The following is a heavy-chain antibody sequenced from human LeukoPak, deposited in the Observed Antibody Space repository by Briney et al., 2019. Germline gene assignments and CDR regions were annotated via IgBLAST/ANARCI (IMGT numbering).Heavy chain of an antibody. J-gene: IGHJ4*02. V-gene: IGHV3-23*01. D-gene: IGHD3-22*01. CDR3: AKGAYHDL. CDR2: VSSSGENT. CDR1: DFTFSSSG. Sequence: GGSLRLSCAASDFTFSSSGMTWVRQAPGKGLEWVSTVSSSGENTYYADSVKGRFTISRDNSKNTLYLQMNSLRAEDTAVYYCAKGAYHDLWGQGTLVTVSS.